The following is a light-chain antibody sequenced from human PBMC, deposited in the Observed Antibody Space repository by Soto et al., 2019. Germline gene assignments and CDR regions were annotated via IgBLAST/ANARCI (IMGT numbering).Light chain of an antibody. Sequence: DIQMTQSPSTLSASVGDRVTITCRASQSIRNYLAWYQQEPGKAPRLLIYDASSLESAVPSRFSGSGSGTEFSLTISSLQPDDFATYYCQHYNSYPWTFGQGTKVDI. CDR3: QHYNSYPWT. V-gene: IGKV1-5*01. CDR2: DAS. J-gene: IGKJ1*01. CDR1: QSIRNY.